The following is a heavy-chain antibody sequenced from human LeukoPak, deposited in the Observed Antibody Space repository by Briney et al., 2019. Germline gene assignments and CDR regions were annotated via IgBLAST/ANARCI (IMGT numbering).Heavy chain of an antibody. D-gene: IGHD4-17*01. Sequence: SVKVSCKASGVIFSNFAFNWVRQASGQGLEWMGRIIPILDLAHFTQKFQGRLTITADKSTNTGYMELSSLTAEDTAVYYCATPSRTEDGDYGVCWGQGTLVTVSS. CDR1: GVIFSNFA. CDR2: IIPILDLA. V-gene: IGHV1-69*04. CDR3: ATPSRTEDGDYGVC. J-gene: IGHJ4*02.